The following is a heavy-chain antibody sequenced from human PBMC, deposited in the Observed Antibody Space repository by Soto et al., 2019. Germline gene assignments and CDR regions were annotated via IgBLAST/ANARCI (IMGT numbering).Heavy chain of an antibody. CDR2: INPNSGGT. V-gene: IGHV1-2*02. CDR3: ARKLSYDSSGPDY. D-gene: IGHD3-22*01. CDR1: GYTFTGYY. J-gene: IGHJ4*02. Sequence: GASVKVSCKASGYTFTGYYMHWVRQAPGQGLEWMGWINPNSGGTNYAQKFQGRVTMTRDTSISTAYMELSRLRSDDTAVYYCARKLSYDSSGPDYWGQGTLVTVSS.